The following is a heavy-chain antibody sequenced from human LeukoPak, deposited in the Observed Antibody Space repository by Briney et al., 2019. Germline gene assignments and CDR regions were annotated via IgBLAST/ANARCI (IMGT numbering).Heavy chain of an antibody. V-gene: IGHV4-34*01. J-gene: IGHJ4*02. CDR3: ARRPRNSGSDDGPSGLDY. CDR1: GESFSGHY. Sequence: PSETLSLTCAVYGESFSGHYWSWIRQSPGKGLDWIGEVNHSGSTNYNPALKSRVTISADTSKNQFSLKLRSVTAADTAVYYCARRPRNSGSDDGPSGLDYWGQGTLVTVSS. D-gene: IGHD1-26*01. CDR2: VNHSGST.